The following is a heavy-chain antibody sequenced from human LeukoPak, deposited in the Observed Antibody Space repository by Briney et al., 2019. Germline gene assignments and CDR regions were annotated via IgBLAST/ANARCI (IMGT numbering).Heavy chain of an antibody. CDR2: IYHSGGT. Sequence: SETLSLTCTVSGGSISSGGYYWSWIRQPPGKGLEWIGYIYHSGGTYYNPSLKSRVTISVDRSKNQFSLKLSSVTAADTAVYYCARDGPVGYWGQGTLVTVSS. CDR1: GGSISSGGYY. CDR3: ARDGPVGY. J-gene: IGHJ4*02. V-gene: IGHV4-30-2*01.